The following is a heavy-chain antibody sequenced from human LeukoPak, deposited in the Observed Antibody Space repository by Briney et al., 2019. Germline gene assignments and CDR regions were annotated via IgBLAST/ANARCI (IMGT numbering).Heavy chain of an antibody. CDR1: GGSISSGTYY. CDR2: IYYSGST. D-gene: IGHD4-17*01. Sequence: SETLSLTCIVSGGSISSGTYYWGWIRQPPGKGLEWIGNIYYSGSTYYNPSLKSRVTMTIDTSNNQFSLKLSSVTAADTAVYYCARDSHDYGDYGVWGKGTTVTVSS. CDR3: ARDSHDYGDYGV. V-gene: IGHV4-39*07. J-gene: IGHJ6*04.